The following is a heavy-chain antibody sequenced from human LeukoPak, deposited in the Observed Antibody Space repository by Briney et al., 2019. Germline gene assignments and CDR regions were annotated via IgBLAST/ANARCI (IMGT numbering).Heavy chain of an antibody. D-gene: IGHD3-22*01. CDR3: ARGYYYDSSCYLYH. Sequence: GGSLRLSCAASGFTFSSYSMNWVRQAPGKGLEWVSSISSSSYIYYADSVKGRFTISRDNAKNSLYLQMNSLRAEDTAVYYCARGYYYDSSCYLYHWGQGTLVTVSS. CDR2: ISSSSYI. CDR1: GFTFSSYS. V-gene: IGHV3-21*01. J-gene: IGHJ5*02.